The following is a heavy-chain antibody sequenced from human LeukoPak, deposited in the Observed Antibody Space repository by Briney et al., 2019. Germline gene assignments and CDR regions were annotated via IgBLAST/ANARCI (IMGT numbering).Heavy chain of an antibody. J-gene: IGHJ5*02. CDR2: IVVGIGNT. CDR3: ARDVTGHCTNGVCYGKWFDR. CDR1: GLTFTTAA. D-gene: IGHD2-8*01. Sequence: SVKVSCKASGLTFTTAAMQWVRQARGPRLEWRGWIVVGIGNTNYAQKFQERVTITREMSTSRDYMELSSLRSEDTAVYYCARDVTGHCTNGVCYGKWFDRWGQGTLVTVSS. V-gene: IGHV1-58*02.